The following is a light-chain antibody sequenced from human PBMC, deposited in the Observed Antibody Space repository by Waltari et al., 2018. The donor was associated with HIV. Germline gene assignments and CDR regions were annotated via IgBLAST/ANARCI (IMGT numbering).Light chain of an antibody. Sequence: SPSSFSASTGDRVTITCRASQGISSYLAWYQQKPGKAPKLLIYAASTLQSGVPSRFSGSGSGTDFTLTISCLQSEDFATYYCQQYYSYPPTFGGGTKVEIK. CDR2: AAS. CDR1: QGISSY. J-gene: IGKJ4*01. CDR3: QQYYSYPPT. V-gene: IGKV1-8*01.